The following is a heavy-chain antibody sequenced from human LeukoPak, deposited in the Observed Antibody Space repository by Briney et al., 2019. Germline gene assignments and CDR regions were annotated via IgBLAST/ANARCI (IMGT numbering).Heavy chain of an antibody. CDR1: GFTVISNY. CDR3: ARERGERITIFGVVTGGYYGMDA. V-gene: IGHV3-66*02. J-gene: IGHJ6*02. Sequence: GGSLRLSCAASGFTVISNYMSGVREAPGEGLECVSVIYSGVSTYYADSVKGRFTTSRDNSKNTLYLQMHSLRAEDTAVYYCARERGERITIFGVVTGGYYGMDAWGQGTTVTVSS. CDR2: IYSGVST. D-gene: IGHD3-3*01.